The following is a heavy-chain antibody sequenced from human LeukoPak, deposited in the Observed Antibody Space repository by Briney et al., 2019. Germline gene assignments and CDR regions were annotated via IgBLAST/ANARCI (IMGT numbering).Heavy chain of an antibody. V-gene: IGHV3-23*01. CDR3: AKSYGSGSYYSNLAYFDY. D-gene: IGHD3-10*01. J-gene: IGHJ4*02. CDR1: GFSFSSYA. CDR2: ISGSGGST. Sequence: GGSLRLSCAASGFSFSSYAMSWVRQAPGKGLEWVSAISGSGGSTYYADSVKGRFTISRDNSKNTLYLQMNSLRAEDTAVYYCAKSYGSGSYYSNLAYFDYWGQGTLVTVSS.